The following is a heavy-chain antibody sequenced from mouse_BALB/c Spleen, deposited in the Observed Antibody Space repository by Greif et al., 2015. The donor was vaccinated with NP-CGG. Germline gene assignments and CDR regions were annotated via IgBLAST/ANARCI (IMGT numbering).Heavy chain of an antibody. D-gene: IGHD2-3*01. Sequence: QVQLQQSGAELVKPGASVKLSCKASGYTFTTYWMHWVKQRPGQGLEWIGEINPSNGRTNYNENFKSKATLTVDKSSSTAYMQLSSLTSEDSAFYYCARGGYYDWYFDVWGAGTTVTVSS. CDR3: ARGGYYDWYFDV. J-gene: IGHJ1*01. CDR2: INPSNGRT. CDR1: GYTFTTYW. V-gene: IGHV1S81*02.